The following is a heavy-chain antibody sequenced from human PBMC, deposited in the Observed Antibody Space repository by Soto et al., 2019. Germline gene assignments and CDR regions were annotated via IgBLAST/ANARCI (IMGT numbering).Heavy chain of an antibody. CDR2: IYYSGST. D-gene: IGHD4-17*01. CDR1: GGSIISYY. V-gene: IGHV4-59*01. CDR3: ARAYGGSAFDI. Sequence: PSETLSLTCTVSGGSIISYYWSWIRQPPGKGLEWIGYIYYSGSTNYNPSLKSRVTISVDTSKNQFSLKLSSVTAADTAVYYCARAYGGSAFDIWGQGTMVTVSS. J-gene: IGHJ3*02.